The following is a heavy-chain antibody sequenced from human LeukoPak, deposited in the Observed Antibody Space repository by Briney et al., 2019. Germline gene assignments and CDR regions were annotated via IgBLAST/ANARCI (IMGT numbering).Heavy chain of an antibody. Sequence: SETLSLTCTVSGGSISSSGYYWGWIRQPPGKGLEWFGSLYYTGTTYYNPSLKSRVTMSVDISRNQFSLNLNSVTAADTAVFYCARHEAGSYYSGFDPWGQGTLVTVSS. CDR1: GGSISSSGYY. J-gene: IGHJ5*02. D-gene: IGHD3-10*01. V-gene: IGHV4-39*01. CDR3: ARHEAGSYYSGFDP. CDR2: LYYTGTT.